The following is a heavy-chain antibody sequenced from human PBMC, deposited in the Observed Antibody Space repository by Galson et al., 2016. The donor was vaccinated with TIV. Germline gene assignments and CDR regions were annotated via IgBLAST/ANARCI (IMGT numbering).Heavy chain of an antibody. J-gene: IGHJ4*02. CDR3: ATVAWFPGLSLDS. Sequence: SVKVSCKVSGYTLSEIAMHWVRQAPGEGLEWVGGFDPEAGRTIYAQKFHGRVTVTEGTATDTAYMELNNLRSDDPAVYYCATVAWFPGLSLDSWGQGTLVIASS. V-gene: IGHV1-24*01. CDR1: GYTLSEIA. D-gene: IGHD3-22*01. CDR2: FDPEAGRT.